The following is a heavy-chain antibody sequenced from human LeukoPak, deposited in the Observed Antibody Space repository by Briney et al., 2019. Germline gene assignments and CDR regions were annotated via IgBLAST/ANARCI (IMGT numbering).Heavy chain of an antibody. CDR1: GFTFSYYG. Sequence: GGSLRLSCAASGFTFSYYGMHWVRQAPGKGLEWVAFMRYDGSIKYYVDSVKGRFTISRDNSNNMLFLQMNSLTAEDTAVYFCAKEPTHYLLDRGSTSYFDHWGQGTLVTVSS. D-gene: IGHD3-3*01. CDR2: MRYDGSIK. CDR3: AKEPTHYLLDRGSTSYFDH. V-gene: IGHV3-30*02. J-gene: IGHJ4*02.